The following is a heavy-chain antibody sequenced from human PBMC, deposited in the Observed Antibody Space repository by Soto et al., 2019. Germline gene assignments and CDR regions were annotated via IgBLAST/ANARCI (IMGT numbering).Heavy chain of an antibody. CDR1: GGSVSSGSYY. CDR2: IYHSGST. J-gene: IGHJ6*02. D-gene: IGHD3-10*01. Sequence: PSETLSLTCTVSGGSVSSGSYYWSWIRQPPGKGLEWIGYIYHSGSTNYNPSLKSRVTISVDTSKNQFSLKLSSVTAADTAVYYCARAVSYYYGSGSYYNPYYYYYGMDVWGQGTTVTVSS. CDR3: ARAVSYYYGSGSYYNPYYYYYGMDV. V-gene: IGHV4-61*01.